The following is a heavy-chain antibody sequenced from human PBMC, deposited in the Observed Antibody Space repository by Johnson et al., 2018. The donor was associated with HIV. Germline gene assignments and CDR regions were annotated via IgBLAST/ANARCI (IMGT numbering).Heavy chain of an antibody. V-gene: IGHV3-30*14. CDR2: ISYDGNNK. D-gene: IGHD2-15*01. J-gene: IGHJ3*02. CDR1: GFIFSTYG. Sequence: QVQLVESGGGVVQPGRSLRLSCAASGFIFSTYGMHGVRQAPGRGLEWVAIISYDGNNKDYADSVKGRFTISRDTSKNTLYLQMNNLRPDDTAVYYCARPTGWLRAFDIWGQGTMVTVSS. CDR3: ARPTGWLRAFDI.